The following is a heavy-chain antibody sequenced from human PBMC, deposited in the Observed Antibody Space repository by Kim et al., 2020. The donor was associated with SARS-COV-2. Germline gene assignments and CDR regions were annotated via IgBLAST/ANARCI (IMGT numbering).Heavy chain of an antibody. CDR2: INSAGSST. D-gene: IGHD3-16*02. CDR1: GFTFSSYW. V-gene: IGHV3-74*01. CDR3: ARVYDYVWGSYRSFDY. Sequence: VGSLRLSCAASGFTFSSYWMHWVRQAPGKGLVWVSRINSAGSSTSYADSVKGRFTISRDNAKNTLYLQMNSLRAEDTAVYYCARVYDYVWGSYRSFDYWGQGTLVTVSS. J-gene: IGHJ4*02.